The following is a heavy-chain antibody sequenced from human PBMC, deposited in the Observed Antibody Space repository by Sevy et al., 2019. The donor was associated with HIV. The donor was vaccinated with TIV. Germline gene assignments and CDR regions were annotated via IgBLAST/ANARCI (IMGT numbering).Heavy chain of an antibody. D-gene: IGHD4-17*01. V-gene: IGHV5-51*01. Sequence: GESLKISCKGSGFTFTTYWIGWVRQMPGKGLEWIGIIYPDDSDTRYSPSFQGQVTISVAKSITTAYLQWSTLKASATAMYYCARHHASYGVTGYYYYYGLDVWGQGTTVTVSS. CDR1: GFTFTTYW. J-gene: IGHJ6*02. CDR3: ARHHASYGVTGYYYYYGLDV. CDR2: IYPDDSDT.